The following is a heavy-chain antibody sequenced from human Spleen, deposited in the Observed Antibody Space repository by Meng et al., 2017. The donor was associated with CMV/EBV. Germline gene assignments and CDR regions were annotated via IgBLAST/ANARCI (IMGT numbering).Heavy chain of an antibody. J-gene: IGHJ4*02. Sequence: GESLKISCKGSGYSFTSYWIGWVRQMPGKGLECMGIIYPGDSDATYRPSFEGQVTISVDKSISTAYLQWSSLKASDSAMYYCARLGYLGNYFDYWGQGTLVTVSS. CDR2: IYPGDSDA. CDR1: GYSFTSYW. V-gene: IGHV5-51*01. CDR3: ARLGYLGNYFDY. D-gene: IGHD3-22*01.